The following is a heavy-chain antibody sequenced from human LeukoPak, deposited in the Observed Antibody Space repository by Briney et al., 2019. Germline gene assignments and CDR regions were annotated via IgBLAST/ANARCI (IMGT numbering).Heavy chain of an antibody. V-gene: IGHV1-18*01. CDR1: GYTFTNYD. CDR3: ARVLGKDIVELAY. Sequence: GASVKVSCKASGYTFTNYDVSWVRQAPGQGLEWMGWISAYNGDTKHAQNLQGRVTLTTDTSTGTAYMELRSLRSDDTAVYYCARVLGKDIVELAYWGQGTLVTVSS. J-gene: IGHJ4*02. CDR2: ISAYNGDT. D-gene: IGHD5-12*01.